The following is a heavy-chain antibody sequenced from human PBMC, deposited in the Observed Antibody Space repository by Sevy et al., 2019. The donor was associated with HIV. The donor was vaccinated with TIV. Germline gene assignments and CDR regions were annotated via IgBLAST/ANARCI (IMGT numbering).Heavy chain of an antibody. D-gene: IGHD2-2*02. V-gene: IGHV4-59*01. J-gene: IGHJ6*02. CDR1: AGSISSYY. CDR2: LYYSGST. Sequence: SETLSLTCTVSAGSISSYYWSWIRQPPGKGLEWIGYLYYSGSTNYNPSLKSRVTISVDTSKNQFSLKLSSVTAADTAVYYCARGEIPSPYYYGMDVWGQGTTVTVSS. CDR3: ARGEIPSPYYYGMDV.